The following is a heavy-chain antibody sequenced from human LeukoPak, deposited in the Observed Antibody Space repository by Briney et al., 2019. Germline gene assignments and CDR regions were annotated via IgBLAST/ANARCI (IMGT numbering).Heavy chain of an antibody. CDR3: ARAPGGWEPFDY. CDR2: IYYSGST. Sequence: PSETLSLTCTVSGGSISSGGYYWSWIRQHPGKGLEWIGYIYYSGSTYYNPSLKSRVTISVDTSKNQFSLKLSSVTAADTAVYYCARAPGGWEPFDYWGQGTLVTVSS. V-gene: IGHV4-31*03. D-gene: IGHD4-23*01. J-gene: IGHJ4*02. CDR1: GGSISSGGYY.